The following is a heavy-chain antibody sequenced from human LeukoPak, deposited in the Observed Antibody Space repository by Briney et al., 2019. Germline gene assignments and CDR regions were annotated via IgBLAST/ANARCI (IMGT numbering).Heavy chain of an antibody. Sequence: GGSLRLSCAASGLTFSRHAMSWVRQAPGKGLEWVSSISGSGGSTYYADSVKGRFTISRDNAKNTLYLQMNSLRAEDTAVYCCAKDYGDLKEDFWGQGTLVTVSS. D-gene: IGHD4-17*01. CDR1: GLTFSRHA. CDR3: AKDYGDLKEDF. J-gene: IGHJ4*02. CDR2: ISGSGGST. V-gene: IGHV3-23*01.